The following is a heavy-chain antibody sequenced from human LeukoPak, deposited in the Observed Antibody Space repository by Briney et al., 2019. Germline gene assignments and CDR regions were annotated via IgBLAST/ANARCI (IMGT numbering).Heavy chain of an antibody. V-gene: IGHV1-69*05. CDR1: GGTFSSYA. CDR3: ARVYYYGSGSYWNNWFDP. Sequence: ASVKVSCKASGGTFSSYAIRWVQQAPGQGLEWIGRIIPIFGTANYAQKFQGRVTITTDESTSTAYMELSSLRSEDTAVYYCARVYYYGSGSYWNNWFDPWGQGTLVTVSS. CDR2: IIPIFGTA. D-gene: IGHD3-10*01. J-gene: IGHJ5*02.